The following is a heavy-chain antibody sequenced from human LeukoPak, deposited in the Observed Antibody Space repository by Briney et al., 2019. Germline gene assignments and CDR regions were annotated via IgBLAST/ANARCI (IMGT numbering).Heavy chain of an antibody. CDR2: IYYSGST. V-gene: IGHV4-59*08. CDR1: GGSISSYY. Sequence: NSSETLSLTCTVSGGSISSYYWSWIRQPPGKGLEWMGYIYYSGSTNYNPSLKSRVTISVDTSKNQFSLKLSSVTAAHTAVYYCARYYYDSSGYYRYYFDYWGQGTLVTVSS. CDR3: ARYYYDSSGYYRYYFDY. D-gene: IGHD3-22*01. J-gene: IGHJ4*02.